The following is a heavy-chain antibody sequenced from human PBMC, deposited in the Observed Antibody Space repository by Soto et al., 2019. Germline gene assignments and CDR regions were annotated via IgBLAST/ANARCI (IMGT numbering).Heavy chain of an antibody. J-gene: IGHJ4*02. D-gene: IGHD1-20*01. V-gene: IGHV1-2*04. CDR3: ARGITLPTPLDY. Sequence: ASVKVSCKASGYTLTGYYMHWVRQAPGQGLEWMGWINPNSGGTNYAQKFQGWVTMTRDTSISTAYMELSRLRSEDTAVYYCARGITLPTPLDYWGQGTLVTVSS. CDR1: GYTLTGYY. CDR2: INPNSGGT.